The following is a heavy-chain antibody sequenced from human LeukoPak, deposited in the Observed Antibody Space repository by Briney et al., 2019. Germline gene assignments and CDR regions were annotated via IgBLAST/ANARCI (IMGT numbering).Heavy chain of an antibody. J-gene: IGHJ4*02. CDR2: IYYSGST. CDR3: ARDAGGSIVGAIGYYFDY. V-gene: IGHV4-59*01. D-gene: IGHD1-26*01. CDR1: GGSISSYY. Sequence: SETLSLTCTVSGGSISSYYWSWIRQPPGKGLEWIGYIYYSGSTNYNPSLKSRVTISVDTSKNQFSLKLSSVTAADTAVYYCARDAGGSIVGAIGYYFDYWGQGTLVTVSS.